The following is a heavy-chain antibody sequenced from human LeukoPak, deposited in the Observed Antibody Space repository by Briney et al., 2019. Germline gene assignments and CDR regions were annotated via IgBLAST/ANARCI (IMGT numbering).Heavy chain of an antibody. D-gene: IGHD3-22*01. Sequence: GGSLRLSCAASEVTFSSDWMSWVRQAPGKGLEWVASINQDGSEKYYVDSVKGRFTISRDNAKNSLYLQMNSLRGEDTAVYYCARAMNWGQGTLVTVSS. CDR2: INQDGSEK. CDR1: EVTFSSDW. V-gene: IGHV3-7*01. J-gene: IGHJ4*02. CDR3: ARAMN.